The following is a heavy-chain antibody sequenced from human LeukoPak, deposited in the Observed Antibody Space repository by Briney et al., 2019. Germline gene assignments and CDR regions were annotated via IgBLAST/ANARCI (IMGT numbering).Heavy chain of an antibody. J-gene: IGHJ3*02. CDR3: ARDLGSRLLWFGASSYAFDI. Sequence: GGSLRLSCAASGFTVSSNYMSWVRQAPGKGLEWVSVIYSGGTTYYADSVKGRFTISRDHSKNTLYLQMNSLRAEDTAVYYCARDLGSRLLWFGASSYAFDIWGQGTMVTVSS. CDR1: GFTVSSNY. D-gene: IGHD3-10*01. CDR2: IYSGGTT. V-gene: IGHV3-53*01.